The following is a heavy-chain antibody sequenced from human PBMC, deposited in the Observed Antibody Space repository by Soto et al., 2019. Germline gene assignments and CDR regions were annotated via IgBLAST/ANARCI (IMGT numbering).Heavy chain of an antibody. CDR2: IIPIFGTA. J-gene: IGHJ5*02. D-gene: IGHD3-22*01. Sequence: QVQLVQSGAEVKKPGSSVKVSCKASGGTFSSYAISWVRQAPGQGLEWMGGIIPIFGTANYAQKFQGRVTITADESPSTGYMELSSLRSEDTAVYYCARSPPLYDSSGYYYNWFDPWGQGTLVTVSS. CDR3: ARSPPLYDSSGYYYNWFDP. CDR1: GGTFSSYA. V-gene: IGHV1-69*01.